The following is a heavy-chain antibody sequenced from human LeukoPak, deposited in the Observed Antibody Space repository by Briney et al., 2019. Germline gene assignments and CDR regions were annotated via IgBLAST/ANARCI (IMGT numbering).Heavy chain of an antibody. V-gene: IGHV1-18*01. D-gene: IGHD6-19*01. Sequence: ASVKVSCEASGYTFTSYGISWVRQAPGQGLEWMGWISAYNGNTNYAQKRQGRVTMTTDTSTSTAYMELRSLRSDDTAVYYCARQWLVQDYYYGMDVWGQGTTVTVSS. CDR2: ISAYNGNT. CDR3: ARQWLVQDYYYGMDV. CDR1: GYTFTSYG. J-gene: IGHJ6*02.